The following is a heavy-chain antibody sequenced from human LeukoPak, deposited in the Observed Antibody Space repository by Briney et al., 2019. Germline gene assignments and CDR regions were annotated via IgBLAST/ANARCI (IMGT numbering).Heavy chain of an antibody. CDR3: AREFDFSGYFVY. CDR2: IYDSGST. CDR1: GGSISSSSYY. D-gene: IGHD3-9*01. Sequence: SETLSLTCTVSGGSISSSSYYWGWIRQPPGKGLEWIGYIYDSGSTNYNPSLKSRVTISADTSKNQFSLRLSSVTAADTAVYYCAREFDFSGYFVYWGQGTLVTVSS. J-gene: IGHJ4*02. V-gene: IGHV4-61*01.